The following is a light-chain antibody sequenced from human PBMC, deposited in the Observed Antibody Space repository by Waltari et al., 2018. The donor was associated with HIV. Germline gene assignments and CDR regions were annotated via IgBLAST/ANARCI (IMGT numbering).Light chain of an antibody. CDR2: SAS. CDR1: QSVSSTY. V-gene: IGKV3-20*01. CDR3: QQYGSSWT. Sequence: EIVLTPSPGTLSLSPGERATLSCRASQSVSSTYSAWYQQKPGQAPRLLIYSASIRDTGIPDRFSGSGSGTDFTLTISRLEPEDFAVYYCQQYGSSWTFGKGTKVESK. J-gene: IGKJ1*01.